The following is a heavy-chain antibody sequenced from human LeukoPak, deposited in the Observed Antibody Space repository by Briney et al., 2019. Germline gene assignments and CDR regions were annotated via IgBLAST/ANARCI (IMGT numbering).Heavy chain of an antibody. Sequence: GGSLRLSCAASGFTFDDYAMHWVRQAPGKGLEWVSAINEDGHRTYYAGSVTGRFTISRDNSKSTLFLQMDSLRAEDSALYYCAKEGDDVVVPTSMADFWGQGTLVTVSS. CDR3: AKEGDDVVVPTSMADF. D-gene: IGHD2-2*01. CDR2: INEDGHRT. CDR1: GFTFDDYA. V-gene: IGHV3-23*01. J-gene: IGHJ4*02.